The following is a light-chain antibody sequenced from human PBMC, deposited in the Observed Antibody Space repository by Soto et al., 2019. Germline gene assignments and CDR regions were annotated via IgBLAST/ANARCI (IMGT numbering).Light chain of an antibody. J-gene: IGKJ2*01. CDR1: QSLVYKDGDTY. CDR3: MQGTHWPYT. Sequence: VVMTQSPLSLPVTLGQPASVSCKSSQSLVYKDGDTYLNWFQQRPGQSPRRLIYKVSNRDSGVPDRFSGSGSGTDFTLKISRVEADDVGVYYCMQGTHWPYTFGQGTKLEIK. V-gene: IGKV2-30*01. CDR2: KVS.